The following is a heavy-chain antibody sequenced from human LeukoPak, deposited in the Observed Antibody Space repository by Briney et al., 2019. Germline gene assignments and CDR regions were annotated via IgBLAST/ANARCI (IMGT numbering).Heavy chain of an antibody. CDR3: ATNDYYSAAY. Sequence: SETLSLTCVVSGGSISSGFWWSWVRQPPGKGLEWIAEIHHSGSTNYNPSLKSRVTISMDKSNNQYSLKLTSVTAADTAVYFCATNDYYSAAYWGQGTLVTVSS. D-gene: IGHD3-22*01. CDR2: IHHSGST. CDR1: GGSISSGFW. J-gene: IGHJ4*02. V-gene: IGHV4-4*02.